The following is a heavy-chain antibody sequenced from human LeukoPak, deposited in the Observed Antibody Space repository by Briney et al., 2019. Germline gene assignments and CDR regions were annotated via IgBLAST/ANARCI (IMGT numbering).Heavy chain of an antibody. Sequence: PSETLSLTCTVSGGSISSSSYYWGWIRQPPGKGLEWIGSIYYSGSTNYNPSLKSRVTISVDTSKNQFSLKLSSVTAADTAVYYCARTDIVVVVAAIEGAFDIWGQGTMVTVSS. D-gene: IGHD2-15*01. CDR2: IYYSGST. CDR1: GGSISSSSYY. CDR3: ARTDIVVVVAAIEGAFDI. V-gene: IGHV4-39*07. J-gene: IGHJ3*02.